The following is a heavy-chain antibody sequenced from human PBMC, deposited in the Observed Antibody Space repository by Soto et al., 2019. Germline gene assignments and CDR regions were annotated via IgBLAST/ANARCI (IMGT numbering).Heavy chain of an antibody. CDR1: GGSISSYY. D-gene: IGHD6-13*01. CDR2: IYTSGGT. J-gene: IGHJ6*02. Sequence: PSETLSLTCTVSGGSISSYYWSWIRQPAGKGLEWIGRIYTSGGTNYNPSLKSRVTMSVGTSKKYFFLKLNSVTAADTAVYYCARGAAAGVDYGMDIWGRGTTVTVSS. CDR3: ARGAAAGVDYGMDI. V-gene: IGHV4-4*07.